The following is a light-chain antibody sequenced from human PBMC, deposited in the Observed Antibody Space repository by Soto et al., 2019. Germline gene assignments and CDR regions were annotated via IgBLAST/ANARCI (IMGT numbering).Light chain of an antibody. J-gene: IGLJ3*02. Sequence: QLVLTQSPSASASLGASVNLTCTLSSGHSNYAIAWHQQQPEKGPRYLMILNSDGSHSKGDGIPDRFSGSSSGAERYLTISSLQSEDEADYYCQTWGTGIQVFGGGTKVTVL. CDR1: SGHSNYA. CDR3: QTWGTGIQV. V-gene: IGLV4-69*01. CDR2: LNSDGSH.